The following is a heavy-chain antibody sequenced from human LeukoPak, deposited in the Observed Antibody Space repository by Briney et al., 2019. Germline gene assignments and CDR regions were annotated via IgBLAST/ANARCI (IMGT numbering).Heavy chain of an antibody. Sequence: PSETLSLTCTVSGGSISSSGYYWGWIRQPPGKGLEWIGSIYYRGSTYYSPSLKSRVTISVDTSKNQFSLKLSSVTAADTAVYYCARTDTRYYYYMDVWGKGTTVTISS. V-gene: IGHV4-39*01. D-gene: IGHD5-18*01. J-gene: IGHJ6*03. CDR3: ARTDTRYYYYMDV. CDR1: GGSISSSGYY. CDR2: IYYRGST.